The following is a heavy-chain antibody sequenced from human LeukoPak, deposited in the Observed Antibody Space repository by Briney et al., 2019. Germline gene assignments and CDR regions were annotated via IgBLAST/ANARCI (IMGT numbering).Heavy chain of an antibody. CDR3: SKGDDYGDYVRD. Sequence: GGSLRLSCAASGFTFSSDWMHWVRQAQGKGLVWVSRINSDGSSTSYADSVKGRFTISRDNAKNTLYLEMNSLRAEDTAVYYCSKGDDYGDYVRDWGQGTLVTVSS. CDR1: GFTFSSDW. V-gene: IGHV3-74*01. J-gene: IGHJ4*02. D-gene: IGHD4-17*01. CDR2: INSDGSST.